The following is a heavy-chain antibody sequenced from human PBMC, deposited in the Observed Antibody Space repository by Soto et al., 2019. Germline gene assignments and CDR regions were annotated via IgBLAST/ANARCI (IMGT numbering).Heavy chain of an antibody. CDR2: IIPIFGTA. V-gene: IGHV1-69*12. CDR1: GGTFSSYA. CDR3: ARDLGIAARPDYYYGMDV. Sequence: QVQLVQSGAEVKKPGSSVKVSCKASGGTFSSYAISWVRQAHGQGLEWMGGIIPIFGTANYAQKFQGRVTMTADESTSTAYMELSSLRSEDTAVYYCARDLGIAARPDYYYGMDVWGQGTTVTVSS. D-gene: IGHD6-6*01. J-gene: IGHJ6*02.